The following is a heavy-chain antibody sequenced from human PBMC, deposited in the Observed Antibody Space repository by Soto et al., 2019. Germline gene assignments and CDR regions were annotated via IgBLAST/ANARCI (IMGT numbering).Heavy chain of an antibody. V-gene: IGHV1-8*01. D-gene: IGHD6-6*01. CDR1: GYTFTSYD. Sequence: ASVKVSCKASGYTFTSYDINWVRQATGQGLEWMGWMNPNSGNTGYAQKFQGRVTMTRNTSISTAYMELSSLRSEDTAVYYCARGVPYSSSFMGNWFDPWGQGTLVTVSS. CDR3: ARGVPYSSSFMGNWFDP. CDR2: MNPNSGNT. J-gene: IGHJ5*02.